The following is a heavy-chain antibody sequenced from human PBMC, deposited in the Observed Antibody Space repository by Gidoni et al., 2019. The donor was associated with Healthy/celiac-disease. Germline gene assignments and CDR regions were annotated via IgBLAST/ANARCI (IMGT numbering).Heavy chain of an antibody. CDR2: IIPIFGTA. CDR3: ARSSSSSDV. J-gene: IGHJ6*02. Sequence: WVRQAPGKGLEWMGGIIPIFGTANYAQKFQGRVTITADESTSTAYMELSSLRSEDTAVYYCARSSSSSDVWGQGTTVTVSS. V-gene: IGHV1-69*01. D-gene: IGHD6-13*01.